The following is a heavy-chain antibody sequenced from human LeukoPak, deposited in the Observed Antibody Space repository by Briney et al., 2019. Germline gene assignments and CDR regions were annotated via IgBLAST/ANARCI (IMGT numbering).Heavy chain of an antibody. CDR2: INPNSGGT. CDR3: ARVGYDFWSGYGFDY. Sequence: GASVKVSCKASGYTFTGYYMHWVRQAPGQGLEWMGWINPNSGGTNYAQKFQGWVTMTRDTSISTAYMELSRLRSDDTAVYYCARVGYDFWSGYGFDYWGQGTLVIVSS. V-gene: IGHV1-2*04. J-gene: IGHJ4*02. CDR1: GYTFTGYY. D-gene: IGHD3-3*01.